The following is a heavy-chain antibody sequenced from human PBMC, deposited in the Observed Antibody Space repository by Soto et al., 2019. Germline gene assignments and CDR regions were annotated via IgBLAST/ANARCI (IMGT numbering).Heavy chain of an antibody. CDR1: FYTFSINS. J-gene: IGHJ4*02. CDR2: INVYNGNT. Sequence: ASLXVSFKTSFYTFSINSIFVLLKAPGQGLEWMGWINVYNGNTKYAQQLQGRVTLTTDTSTSTAYMDLRSLRSDDTAVYYCARHGYSSGWQNEYWGQGTLVTV. D-gene: IGHD6-19*01. V-gene: IGHV1-18*04. CDR3: ARHGYSSGWQNEY.